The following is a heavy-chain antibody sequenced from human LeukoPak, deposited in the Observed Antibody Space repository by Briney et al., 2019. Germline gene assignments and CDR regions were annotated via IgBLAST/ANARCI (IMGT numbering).Heavy chain of an antibody. D-gene: IGHD3-3*01. Sequence: PSETLSLTCTVSGGSINTPNYYWGWIRQTPGKGLEWIGNIFYSGGTYYSPSLTSRVTISLDTSRNQFSLKLNSVTAADTAVYYCARDRNTDFWSGYYTNYCDYWGQGTLVTVSS. V-gene: IGHV4-39*07. J-gene: IGHJ4*02. CDR2: IFYSGGT. CDR1: GGSINTPNYY. CDR3: ARDRNTDFWSGYYTNYCDY.